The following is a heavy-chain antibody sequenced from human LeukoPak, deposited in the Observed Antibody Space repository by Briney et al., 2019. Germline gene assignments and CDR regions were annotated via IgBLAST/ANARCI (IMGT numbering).Heavy chain of an antibody. D-gene: IGHD3-10*01. CDR2: IYYSGST. V-gene: IGHV4-59*08. CDR1: GGSISSYY. J-gene: IGHJ4*02. CDR3: AANSADYNTLGSSYKV. Sequence: PSETLSLTCTVSGGSISSYYWSWIRQPPGKGLEWIGYIYYSGSTNYNPSLKSRVTISVDTSKNQFSLKLNSVTAADTAVFYCAANSADYNTLGSSYKVWGQGTLVTVSS.